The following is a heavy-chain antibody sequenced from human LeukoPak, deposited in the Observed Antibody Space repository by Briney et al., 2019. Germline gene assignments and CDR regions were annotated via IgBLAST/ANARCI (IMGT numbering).Heavy chain of an antibody. J-gene: IGHJ6*03. Sequence: ASVKVSCKASGYTFTGYYMHWVRQAPGQGLEWMGWINPNSGGTNYAQKFQGRVTMTRDTSISTAYLELRSLRSDDTAVYYCARSGKPIYYYYMDVWGKGTTVTVSS. CDR2: INPNSGGT. CDR3: ARSGKPIYYYYMDV. V-gene: IGHV1-2*02. D-gene: IGHD3-10*01. CDR1: GYTFTGYY.